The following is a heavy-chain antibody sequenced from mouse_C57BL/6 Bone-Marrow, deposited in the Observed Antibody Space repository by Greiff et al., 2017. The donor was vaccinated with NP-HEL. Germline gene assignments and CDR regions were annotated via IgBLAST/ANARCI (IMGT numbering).Heavy chain of an antibody. CDR1: GYTFTDYY. V-gene: IGHV1-19*01. CDR3: ARWGSSYLYWYFDV. Sequence: EVMLVESGPVLVKPGASVKMSCKASGYTFTDYYMNWVKQSHGKSLEWIGVINPYNGGTSYNQKFKGKATLTVDKSSSTAYMELNSLTSEDSAVYYCARWGSSYLYWYFDVWGTGTTVTVSS. CDR2: INPYNGGT. J-gene: IGHJ1*03. D-gene: IGHD1-1*01.